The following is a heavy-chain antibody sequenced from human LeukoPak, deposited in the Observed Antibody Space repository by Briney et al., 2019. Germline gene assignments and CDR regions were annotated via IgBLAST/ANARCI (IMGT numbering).Heavy chain of an antibody. J-gene: IGHJ3*02. CDR1: GGSISSYY. V-gene: IGHV4-59*01. Sequence: SETLSLTCTVSGGSISSYYWSWIRQPPGKGLEWIGYIYYSGSTNYNPSLKSRVTISVDTSKNQFSLKLSSVTAADTAVYYCARANYDILTGHFPGPDAFDIWGQGTMVTVSS. CDR3: ARANYDILTGHFPGPDAFDI. CDR2: IYYSGST. D-gene: IGHD3-9*01.